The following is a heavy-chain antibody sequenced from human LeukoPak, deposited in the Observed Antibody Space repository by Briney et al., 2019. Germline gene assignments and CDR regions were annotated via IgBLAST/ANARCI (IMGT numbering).Heavy chain of an antibody. D-gene: IGHD3-16*01. V-gene: IGHV1-18*04. Sequence: ASVKVSCKASGYSFSDNGLNWVRQAPGQGPEWMGWISPYNGNTKYVENLEGRVTMTTDASTNTAYMELRSLTSDDTAVYYCAREGLGEYMAHDAFDLWGQGTMVIVSS. J-gene: IGHJ3*01. CDR2: ISPYNGNT. CDR3: AREGLGEYMAHDAFDL. CDR1: GYSFSDNG.